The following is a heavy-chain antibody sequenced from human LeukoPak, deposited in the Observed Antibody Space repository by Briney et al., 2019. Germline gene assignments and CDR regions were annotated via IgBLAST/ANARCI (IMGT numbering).Heavy chain of an antibody. CDR1: GFTFSSYG. J-gene: IGHJ4*02. CDR3: TTDKYYDFWSGYYSSFDY. CDR2: IRYDGSNK. V-gene: IGHV3-30*02. Sequence: GGSLRLSCAASGFTFSSYGMHWVRQAPGKGLEWVAFIRYDGSNKYYADSVTGRFTISRDNSKNTLYLQMNSLRAEDTAVYYCTTDKYYDFWSGYYSSFDYWGQGTLVTVSS. D-gene: IGHD3-3*01.